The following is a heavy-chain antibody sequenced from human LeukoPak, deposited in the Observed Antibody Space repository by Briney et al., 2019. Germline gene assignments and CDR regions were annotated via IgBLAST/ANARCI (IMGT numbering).Heavy chain of an antibody. Sequence: PGGSLRLSCAASGFTFSSYSMNWVRQAPGKGLEWVSSISSSSSYIYYADSVKGRFTISRDNAKNSLYLQMKSLRAEDTDVYYFARHCTNGVCQIDYWGQGTLVTVSS. D-gene: IGHD2-8*01. CDR3: ARHCTNGVCQIDY. CDR2: ISSSSSYI. V-gene: IGHV3-21*01. J-gene: IGHJ4*02. CDR1: GFTFSSYS.